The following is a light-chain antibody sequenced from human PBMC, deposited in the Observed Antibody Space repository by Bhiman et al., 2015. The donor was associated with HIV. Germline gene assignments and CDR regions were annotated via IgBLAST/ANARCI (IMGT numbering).Light chain of an antibody. CDR1: SSNIESNS. Sequence: QSVLTQPPSASGSPGQRVTISCSGSSSNIESNSVNWYQQLPGTAPKLLIYRNNQRPSGVPDRFSGSKSGTSASLAISGLQADDEADYYCAAWDATLNGVVIGGGTKLTVL. V-gene: IGLV1-44*01. J-gene: IGLJ2*01. CDR3: AAWDATLNGVV. CDR2: RNN.